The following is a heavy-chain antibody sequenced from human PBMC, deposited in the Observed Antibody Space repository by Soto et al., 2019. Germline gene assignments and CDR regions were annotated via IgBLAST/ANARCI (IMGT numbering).Heavy chain of an antibody. CDR2: INHSGST. V-gene: IGHV4-34*01. D-gene: IGHD5-18*01. Sequence: QVQLQQWGAGLLKPSETLSLTCAVYGGSFSGYYWSWIRQPPGKGLEWIGEINHSGSTNYNPSLKSRVTISVDTSKNQFSLKLSSVTAADTAVYHCARVPRYSYGYKSNYYYYVMDVWGQGTTVTVSS. CDR3: ARVPRYSYGYKSNYYYYVMDV. CDR1: GGSFSGYY. J-gene: IGHJ6*02.